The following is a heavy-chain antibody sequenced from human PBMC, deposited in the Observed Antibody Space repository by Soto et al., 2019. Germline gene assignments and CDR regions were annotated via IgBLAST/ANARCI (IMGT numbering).Heavy chain of an antibody. D-gene: IGHD2-15*01. J-gene: IGHJ5*02. CDR2: IYYNGST. V-gene: IGHV4-39*01. Sequence: QVQVQESGPGLVKPSDTLSLTCTVSGGSVSSRSYFWGWIRQPPGKGLEWIGTIYYNGSTYYTPSLKSRVTLSVDTSKNQFSLKLTSVTASDTGLYYCARQRVVPATPTNWFDPWGQGTLVTVSS. CDR3: ARQRVVPATPTNWFDP. CDR1: GGSVSSRSYF.